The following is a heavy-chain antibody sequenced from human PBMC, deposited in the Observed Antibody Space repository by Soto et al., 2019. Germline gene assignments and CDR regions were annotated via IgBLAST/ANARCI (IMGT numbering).Heavy chain of an antibody. CDR1: GFTFSSYA. V-gene: IGHV3-23*01. CDR2: ISGSGGST. Sequence: GGSLRLSCAASGFTFSSYAMSWVRQAPGKGLEWVSAISGSGGSTYYADSVKGRFTISRDNSKNTLYLQMNSLRAEDTAVYYCAKGKEEYSSSSEFDYWGQGTLVTVSS. CDR3: AKGKEEYSSSSEFDY. J-gene: IGHJ4*02. D-gene: IGHD6-6*01.